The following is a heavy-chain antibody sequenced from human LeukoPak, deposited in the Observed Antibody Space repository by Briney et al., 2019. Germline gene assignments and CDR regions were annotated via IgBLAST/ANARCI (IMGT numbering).Heavy chain of an antibody. CDR1: GYSISSGYF. CDR2: IYHSGST. CDR3: ARRSDDILTGYSRDY. J-gene: IGHJ4*02. Sequence: SETLSLTCTVSGYSISSGYFWGWIRQPPGKGLEWIGSIYHSGSTYYTPSLKSRVTISVDTSKNQFSLKLSSVTAADTAVYYCARRSDDILTGYSRDYWGQGTLVTVSS. D-gene: IGHD3-9*01. V-gene: IGHV4-38-2*02.